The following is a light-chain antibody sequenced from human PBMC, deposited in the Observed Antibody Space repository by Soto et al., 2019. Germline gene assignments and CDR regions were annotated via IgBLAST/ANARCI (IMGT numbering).Light chain of an antibody. CDR2: AAS. V-gene: IGKV1-39*01. J-gene: IGKJ5*01. Sequence: DIQMTQCPSSLSPSVGDRVTTTCRASQSISSYLNWYQQKPGKAPKLLIYAASSLQSGVPSRFSGSGSGTDFTLIISSLQPEDFATYYCQQSYSTPITFGQGTRLEIK. CDR1: QSISSY. CDR3: QQSYSTPIT.